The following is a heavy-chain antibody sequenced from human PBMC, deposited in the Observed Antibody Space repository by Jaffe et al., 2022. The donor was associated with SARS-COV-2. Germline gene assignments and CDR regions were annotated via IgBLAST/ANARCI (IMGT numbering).Heavy chain of an antibody. D-gene: IGHD3-9*01. CDR1: SYSITSGYL. CDR2: IHHSGRT. Sequence: QVQLQESGPGLVKPSETLSLTCTVSSYSITSGYLWGWIRQPPGKGLEWIGSIHHSGRTYYKPSLKSRVSISIDTSKNQFSLRLNSVTAADTAVYYCVRDSDYFAHLEYWGQGTLVTVSS. CDR3: VRDSDYFAHLEY. J-gene: IGHJ4*02. V-gene: IGHV4-38-2*02.